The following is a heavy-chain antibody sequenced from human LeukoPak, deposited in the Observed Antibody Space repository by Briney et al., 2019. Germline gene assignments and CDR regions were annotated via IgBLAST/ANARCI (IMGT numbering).Heavy chain of an antibody. CDR3: ARDERGYNDY. J-gene: IGHJ4*02. D-gene: IGHD6-25*01. Sequence: GSSVKVSCKASGGTXSSXAISWVRQAPGXXLEWMGRIVPILGIANYAQKFQGRVTITADKSTSTAYMELSSLRSEDTAVYYCARDERGYNDYWGQGTLVTVSS. CDR1: GGTXSSXA. V-gene: IGHV1-69*04. CDR2: IVPILGIA.